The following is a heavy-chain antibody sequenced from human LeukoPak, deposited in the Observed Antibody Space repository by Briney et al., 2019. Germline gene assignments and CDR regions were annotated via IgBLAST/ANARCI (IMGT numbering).Heavy chain of an antibody. D-gene: IGHD5-18*01. CDR2: ISYDGSNK. Sequence: GGSLRLSCAASGFTFSSYAMHWVRQAPGKGLEWVAVISYDGSNKYYADSAKGRFTISRDNSKNTLYLQMNSLRAEDTAVYYCARGRGGYSYGPGDAFDIWGQGTMVTVSS. J-gene: IGHJ3*02. CDR3: ARGRGGYSYGPGDAFDI. CDR1: GFTFSSYA. V-gene: IGHV3-30-3*01.